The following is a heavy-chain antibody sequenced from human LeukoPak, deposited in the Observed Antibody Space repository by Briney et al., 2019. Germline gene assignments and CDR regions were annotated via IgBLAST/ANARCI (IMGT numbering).Heavy chain of an antibody. CDR3: AREVDTAMAAYYYYGMDV. CDR2: IYYSGST. V-gene: IGHV4-61*01. J-gene: IGHJ6*02. Sequence: ASETLSLTCTVSGGSVSSGSYYWSWIRQPPGKGLEWIGYIYYSGSTNYNPSLKSRVTISVDTSKNQFSLKLSSVTAADTAVYYCAREVDTAMAAYYYYGMDVWGQGTTVTVSS. D-gene: IGHD5-18*01. CDR1: GGSVSSGSYY.